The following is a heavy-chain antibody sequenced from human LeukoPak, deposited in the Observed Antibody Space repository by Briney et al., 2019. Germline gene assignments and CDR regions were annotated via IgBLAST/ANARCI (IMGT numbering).Heavy chain of an antibody. V-gene: IGHV3-7*01. J-gene: IGHJ4*02. CDR3: ARVSRSVAGANN. CDR2: INQDGTDK. CDR1: GFTFSAYW. Sequence: GGSLGLSCAASGFTFSAYWMFWVRQAPGKGLEWVAKINQDGTDKNYVGSVRGRFTISRDNAKNSLYLQMSSLRAKDTALYYCARVSRSVAGANNWGQGTLVTVSS. D-gene: IGHD6-19*01.